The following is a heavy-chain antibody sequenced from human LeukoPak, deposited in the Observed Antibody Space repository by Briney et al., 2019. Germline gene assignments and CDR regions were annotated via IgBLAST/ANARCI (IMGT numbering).Heavy chain of an antibody. Sequence: ASVKVSCKVSGYTLTELSMHWVRQAPGKGLEWMGGFDPEDGETIYAQKFQGRVTLTEDTSTDTAYMELSSLRSADTAMYYCAINAYCSSNTCWGNYYYYYMDVWGKGTTVTVSS. CDR3: AINAYCSSNTCWGNYYYYYMDV. V-gene: IGHV1-24*01. D-gene: IGHD2-2*01. CDR1: GYTLTELS. CDR2: FDPEDGET. J-gene: IGHJ6*03.